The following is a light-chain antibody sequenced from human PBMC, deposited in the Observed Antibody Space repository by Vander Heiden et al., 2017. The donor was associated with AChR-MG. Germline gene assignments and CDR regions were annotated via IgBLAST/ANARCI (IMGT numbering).Light chain of an antibody. CDR2: DAS. CDR3: QQYNNWPLS. Sequence: ETVITQSPATLPVSPGASATPSCRASHSVSGDLAWYQQTPGQAPRLLIYDASTRATDIPARFSGSGSGTGFTLTIISLQSEDFAVYFCQQYNNWPLSFGGGTRVEIK. V-gene: IGKV3-15*01. CDR1: HSVSGD. J-gene: IGKJ4*02.